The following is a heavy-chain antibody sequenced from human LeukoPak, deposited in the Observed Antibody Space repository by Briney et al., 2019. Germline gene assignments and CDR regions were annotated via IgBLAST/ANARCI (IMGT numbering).Heavy chain of an antibody. V-gene: IGHV3-48*03. CDR1: GFTFSSYE. D-gene: IGHD3-3*01. CDR3: ARGPWRYFDY. CDR2: ISSSGSTI. Sequence: GGSLRLSCAASGFTFSSYEMNWVRQAPGKGLEWVSYISSSGSTIYYADSVKGRFTISRDNAKNSLYLQMNSLRAEDTAVYYCARGPWRYFDYWGQGTLVTVSS. J-gene: IGHJ4*02.